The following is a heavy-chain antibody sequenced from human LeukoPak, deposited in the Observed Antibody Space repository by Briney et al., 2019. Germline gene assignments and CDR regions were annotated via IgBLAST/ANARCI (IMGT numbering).Heavy chain of an antibody. CDR2: ISAYNGNT. CDR3: ARSEGHIAARPAGDY. CDR1: GYTFTSYG. J-gene: IGHJ4*02. V-gene: IGHV1-18*01. Sequence: ASVKVSCKASGYTFTSYGISWVRQAPGQGLEWMGWISAYNGNTNYAQKLQGRVTMTTDTSTSTAYMELRGLRSDDTAVYYCARSEGHIAARPAGDYWGQGTLVTVSS. D-gene: IGHD6-6*01.